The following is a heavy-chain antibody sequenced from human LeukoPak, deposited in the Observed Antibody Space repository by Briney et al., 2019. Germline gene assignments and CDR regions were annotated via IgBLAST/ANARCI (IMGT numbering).Heavy chain of an antibody. CDR3: TRDWDYGDYGY. CDR1: GFTFSGFW. Sequence: PGGSLRLSCAVSGFTFSGFWMSWSRQAPGKGLEWVGFIRSKAYGGTTEYAASVKGRFTISRDDSKSIAYLQMNSLKTEDTAVYYCTRDWDYGDYGYWGQGALVTVSS. J-gene: IGHJ4*02. D-gene: IGHD4-17*01. V-gene: IGHV3-49*03. CDR2: IRSKAYGGTT.